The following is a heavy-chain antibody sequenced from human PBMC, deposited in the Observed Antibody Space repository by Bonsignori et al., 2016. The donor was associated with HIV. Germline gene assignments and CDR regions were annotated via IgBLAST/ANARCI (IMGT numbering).Heavy chain of an antibody. J-gene: IGHJ3*02. V-gene: IGHV3-23*02. CDR3: SKVYLSGTLHDVFDI. D-gene: IGHD1-26*01. CDR2: ISGSGDST. Sequence: ELQLVESGGGLVQPGGTLRISCAASGFTFSDYGMSWVRQAPGKGLQWVSSISGSGDSTYYVDSVKGRFTISRDNSRNTMFLQLSSLRAEDTALYYCSKVYLSGTLHDVFDIWGHGTMVTV. CDR1: GFTFSDYG.